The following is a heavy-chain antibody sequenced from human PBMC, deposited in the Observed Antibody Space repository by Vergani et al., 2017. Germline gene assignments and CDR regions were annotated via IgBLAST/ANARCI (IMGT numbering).Heavy chain of an antibody. CDR1: GSSISRGYY. CDR3: ARLLVRGDTTIDY. D-gene: IGHD3-10*01. J-gene: IGHJ4*02. V-gene: IGHV4-38-2*01. CDR2: LYHSGSA. Sequence: QVQLQESGPGLVKPSETLSLTCAVSGSSISRGYYWGWIRQPPGKGLEWIGSLYHSGSAYYNPSLKSPVTISVDTSKNQFSLKLSYVTAADTAVYYCARLLVRGDTTIDYWGQGTLVTVSS.